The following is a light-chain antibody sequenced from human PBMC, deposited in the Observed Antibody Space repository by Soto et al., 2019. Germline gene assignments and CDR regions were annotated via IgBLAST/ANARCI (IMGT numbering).Light chain of an antibody. CDR3: QKRSNWPRT. V-gene: IGKV3-11*01. CDR1: QNISNY. CDR2: DVS. J-gene: IGKJ1*01. Sequence: IVLTHSPATLSFSPGKSATLSCRASQNISNYLILYQQKPGQAPRLLIYDVSNRATGIPARFSGSGSGTDFTLTISSLEPEDFAVYYCQKRSNWPRTFGQGTKVDIK.